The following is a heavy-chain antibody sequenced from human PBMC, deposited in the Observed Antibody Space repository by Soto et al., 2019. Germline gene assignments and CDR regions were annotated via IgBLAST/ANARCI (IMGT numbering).Heavy chain of an antibody. Sequence: SETLSLTCTVSGGSIKVGGYYWGWIRQPPGKGLEWLATIYYSGTTYYNPSLKSRLSISLDTSSNLFSLDLTSVTVAYTAFYYCARLAYRDYSTWGQGTLVT. V-gene: IGHV4-39*01. CDR1: GGSIKVGGYY. J-gene: IGHJ4*02. CDR2: IYYSGTT. CDR3: ARLAYRDYST. D-gene: IGHD2-21*01.